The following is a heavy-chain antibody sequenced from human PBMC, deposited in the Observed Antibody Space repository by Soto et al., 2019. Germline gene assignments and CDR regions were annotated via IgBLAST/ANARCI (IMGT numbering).Heavy chain of an antibody. J-gene: IGHJ6*02. V-gene: IGHV3-23*01. Sequence: GGSLRLSCAASGFTFSSYAMSWVHQAPGKGLEWVSAISGSGGSTYYADSVKGRFTISRDNSKNTLYLQMNSLRAEDTAVYYCAAPGAYTYYDFWSGYPYYYGMDVWGQGTTVTVSS. D-gene: IGHD3-3*01. CDR2: ISGSGGST. CDR3: AAPGAYTYYDFWSGYPYYYGMDV. CDR1: GFTFSSYA.